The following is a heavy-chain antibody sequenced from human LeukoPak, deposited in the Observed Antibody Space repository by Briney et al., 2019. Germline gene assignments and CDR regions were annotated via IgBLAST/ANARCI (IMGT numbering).Heavy chain of an antibody. D-gene: IGHD5-18*01. CDR3: AREGYSYGQCFDY. CDR1: GFTFSDYY. J-gene: IGHJ4*02. CDR2: ITGSGTTI. Sequence: GGSLRLSCAASGFTFSDYYMSWIRQAPGKGLEWVSYITGSGTTIYYADSVKGRFTISSDNTKNSLYLQMHSLRAEDTAVYYCAREGYSYGQCFDYWGQGTLVTVSS. V-gene: IGHV3-11*01.